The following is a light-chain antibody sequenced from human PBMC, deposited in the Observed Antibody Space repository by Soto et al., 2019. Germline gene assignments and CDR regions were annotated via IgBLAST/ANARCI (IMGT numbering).Light chain of an antibody. CDR3: QAWTSSTAYV. CDR1: KLGDRY. CDR2: QDN. V-gene: IGLV3-1*01. J-gene: IGLJ1*01. Sequence: SYELTQPPSVSVSPGQTVSITCSGDKLGDRYAFWYQQKPGQSPVLVIYQDNKRPSGIPERFSGSNSGNTATLTISGTQAMDEADYYCQAWTSSTAYVFGTGTKLTVL.